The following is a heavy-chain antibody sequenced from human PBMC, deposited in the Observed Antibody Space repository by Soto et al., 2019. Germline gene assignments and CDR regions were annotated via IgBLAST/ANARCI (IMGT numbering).Heavy chain of an antibody. Sequence: SETLSLTCTVSGASISSGGYYWSWIRQHPGKGLEWIGYIYYSGSTYYNPSLKSRVTISVDTSKNQFSLKLSSVTAADTAVYYCARVGVYSQGRLLWFGELLTPPSAFDIWGQGTMVTVSS. D-gene: IGHD3-10*01. CDR1: GASISSGGYY. CDR2: IYYSGST. J-gene: IGHJ3*02. V-gene: IGHV4-31*03. CDR3: ARVGVYSQGRLLWFGELLTPPSAFDI.